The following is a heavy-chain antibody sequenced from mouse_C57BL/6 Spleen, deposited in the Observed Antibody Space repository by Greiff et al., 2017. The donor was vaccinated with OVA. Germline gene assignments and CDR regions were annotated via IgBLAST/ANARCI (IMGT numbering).Heavy chain of an antibody. Sequence: EVQLQQSGPELVKPGASVKISCKASGYTFTDYSMNWVKQSPGKSLEWIGDLNPNNGGTSYNQKFKGKATLTVDKSSSTAYMELRSLTSEDAAVYYCARWLLGAYWGQGTLVTVSA. CDR1: GYTFTDYS. CDR2: LNPNNGGT. CDR3: ARWLLGAY. J-gene: IGHJ3*01. V-gene: IGHV1-26*01. D-gene: IGHD2-3*01.